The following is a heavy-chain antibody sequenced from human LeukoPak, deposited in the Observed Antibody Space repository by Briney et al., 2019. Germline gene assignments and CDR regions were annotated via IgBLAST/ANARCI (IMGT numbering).Heavy chain of an antibody. D-gene: IGHD1-7*01. V-gene: IGHV3-74*01. J-gene: IGHJ4*02. Sequence: GGSLRLSCAPSGFTFSSYWMHWVRQAPGKGLVWVSRINSDGSSTSYADSVKGRFTISRDNAKNTLYMQINSLRAEDTAVYYCARDHVLSELELRPQDYWGQGALVTVSS. CDR3: ARDHVLSELELRPQDY. CDR2: INSDGSST. CDR1: GFTFSSYW.